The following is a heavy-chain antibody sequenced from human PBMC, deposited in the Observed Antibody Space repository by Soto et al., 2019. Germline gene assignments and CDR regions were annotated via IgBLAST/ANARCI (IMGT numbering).Heavy chain of an antibody. CDR1: GCTFTSSA. Sequence: SVKVFCKASGCTFTSSAVQWVRQARGQRLEWIGWIVVGSGNTNYAQKFQERVTITRDMSTSTAYMELSSLRSEDTAVYYCAADSEGSSPLPFDYWGQGTLVTVSS. CDR2: IVVGSGNT. CDR3: AADSEGSSPLPFDY. V-gene: IGHV1-58*01. D-gene: IGHD6-13*01. J-gene: IGHJ4*02.